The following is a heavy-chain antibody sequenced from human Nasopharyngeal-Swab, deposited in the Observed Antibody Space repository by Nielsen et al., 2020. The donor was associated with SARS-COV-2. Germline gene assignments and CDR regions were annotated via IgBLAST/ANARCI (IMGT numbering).Heavy chain of an antibody. Sequence: GESLKISCAASGLTFSSYAMSWVRQAPGKGLEWASAISGSGGSTYYADSVKGRFTISRDNSKNTLYLQMNSLRAEDTAVYYCAKGYCSSTSCYNVFDYWGQGTLVTVSS. CDR2: ISGSGGST. CDR1: GLTFSSYA. CDR3: AKGYCSSTSCYNVFDY. D-gene: IGHD2-2*02. J-gene: IGHJ4*02. V-gene: IGHV3-23*01.